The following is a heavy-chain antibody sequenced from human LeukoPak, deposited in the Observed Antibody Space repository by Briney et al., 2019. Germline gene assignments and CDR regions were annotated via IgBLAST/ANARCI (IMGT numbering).Heavy chain of an antibody. CDR1: GFTFSNYA. CDR2: ISGSGDERT. J-gene: IGHJ4*02. Sequence: GGSLRLSCAASGFTFSNYAMTWVRQALGKGLEWLSVISGSGDERTYYADSVKGRFTISRDNSKNTLYLQMNSLRAEDTAVYYCAKGDLGYCSTTNCNDYWGQGTLVTVSP. CDR3: AKGDLGYCSTTNCNDY. V-gene: IGHV3-23*01. D-gene: IGHD2-2*01.